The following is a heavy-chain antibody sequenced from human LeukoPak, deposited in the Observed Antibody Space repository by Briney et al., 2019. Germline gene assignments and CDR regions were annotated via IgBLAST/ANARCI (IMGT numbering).Heavy chain of an antibody. D-gene: IGHD3-10*01. CDR1: GFTFINYW. CDR3: AREMEGDYGSGTFFDH. J-gene: IGHJ4*02. V-gene: IGHV3-7*03. Sequence: GGSLRLSCAASGFTFINYWMNWVRQAPGKGLEWVANIKQDGSEKYYVDSVKGRFTISRDNAKNSLYLQMNSLRAEDTAVYYCAREMEGDYGSGTFFDHWGQGNMVSVSS. CDR2: IKQDGSEK.